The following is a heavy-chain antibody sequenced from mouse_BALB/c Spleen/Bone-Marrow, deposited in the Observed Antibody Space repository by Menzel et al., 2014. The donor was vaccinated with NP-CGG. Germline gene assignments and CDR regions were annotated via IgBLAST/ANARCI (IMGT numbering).Heavy chain of an antibody. V-gene: IGHV1-9*01. Sequence: QVQLQQPGAELMKPGASVKISCKATGYTFSNYWIDWVKQRPGHGLEWIGEILPGSGTANYNEKFKGKATFTADTSSNTAYMQLSSLTSEDSALYYCARASVVPYYLDFWGQGTTLTVSS. CDR3: ARASVVPYYLDF. CDR1: GYTFSNYW. J-gene: IGHJ2*01. D-gene: IGHD1-1*01. CDR2: ILPGSGTA.